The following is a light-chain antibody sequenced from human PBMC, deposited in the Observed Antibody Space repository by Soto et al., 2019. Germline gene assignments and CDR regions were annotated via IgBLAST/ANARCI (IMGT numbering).Light chain of an antibody. Sequence: ENVLTQSPGTLSLSPGERATLFCRASQSVSSSSLAWYQQKPGQAPRLLMYGASSRATGIPDRFSGSGSGTDFTLTIRTLEPEDFAVYYCQQYGSSPYTFGQGTKLEIK. CDR1: QSVSSSS. CDR3: QQYGSSPYT. CDR2: GAS. V-gene: IGKV3-20*01. J-gene: IGKJ2*01.